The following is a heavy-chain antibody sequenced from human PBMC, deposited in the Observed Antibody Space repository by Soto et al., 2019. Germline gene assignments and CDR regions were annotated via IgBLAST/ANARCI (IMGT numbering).Heavy chain of an antibody. CDR1: GGSISSYY. V-gene: IGHV4-59*12. J-gene: IGHJ5*02. CDR3: ARGRIVVVPAAIKNWFDP. Sequence: SETLSLTCTVSGGSISSYYWSWIRQPPGKGLEWIGYIYYSGSTNYNPSLKSRVTISVDTSKNQFSLKLSPVTAADTAVYYCARGRIVVVPAAIKNWFDPWGQGTLVTVSS. D-gene: IGHD2-2*01. CDR2: IYYSGST.